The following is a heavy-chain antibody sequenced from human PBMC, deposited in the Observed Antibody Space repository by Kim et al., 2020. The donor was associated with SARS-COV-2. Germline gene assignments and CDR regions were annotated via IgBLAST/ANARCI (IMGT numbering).Heavy chain of an antibody. J-gene: IGHJ5*02. CDR1: GGTFSSYA. V-gene: IGHV1-69*13. Sequence: SVKVSCKASGGTFSSYAISWVRQAPGQGLEWMGGIIPIFGTANYAQKFQGRVTITADESTSTAYMELSSLRSEDTAVYYCAYQTPRAINWFDPWGQGTLVTVSS. D-gene: IGHD2-2*01. CDR2: IIPIFGTA. CDR3: AYQTPRAINWFDP.